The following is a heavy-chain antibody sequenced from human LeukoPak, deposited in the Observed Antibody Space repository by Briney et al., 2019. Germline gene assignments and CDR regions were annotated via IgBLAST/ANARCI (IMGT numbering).Heavy chain of an antibody. CDR1: GGSISSSSYY. V-gene: IGHV4-39*01. CDR2: IYYSGST. Sequence: SETLSLTCTVSGGSISSSSYYWGWIRQPPGKGLEWIGSIYYSGSTYYNPSLKSRVTISVDTSKNQFSLKLSSVTAADTAVYYCARKNYDILTGYSTTIDYWGQGTLVTVSS. CDR3: ARKNYDILTGYSTTIDY. J-gene: IGHJ4*02. D-gene: IGHD3-9*01.